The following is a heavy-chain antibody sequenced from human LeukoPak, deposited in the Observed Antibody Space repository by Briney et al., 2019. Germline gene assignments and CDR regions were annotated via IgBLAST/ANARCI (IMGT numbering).Heavy chain of an antibody. CDR1: GITFRSYG. D-gene: IGHD6-13*01. J-gene: IGHJ6*02. Sequence: PGRSLRLSCAASGITFRSYGMHWVRQAPGKGLEWVAVIWSDGSSKHYADSVKGRFTISRDNSKNTLYLQMSSLRAEDTALYYCARGQPPSYYDMDVWGQGTTVTVSS. CDR2: IWSDGSSK. CDR3: ARGQPPSYYDMDV. V-gene: IGHV3-33*08.